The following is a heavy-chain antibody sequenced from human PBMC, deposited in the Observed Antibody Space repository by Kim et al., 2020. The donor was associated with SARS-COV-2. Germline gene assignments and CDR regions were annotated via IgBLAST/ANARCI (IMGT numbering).Heavy chain of an antibody. CDR2: IYSGGSST. D-gene: IGHD3-10*01. Sequence: GGSLRLSCAASGFTFSSYAMSWVRQAPGKGLEWVSVIYSGGSSTYYADSVKGRFTISRDNSKNTLYLQMNSLRAEDTAVYYCAKEGFGELSPLGYYYYGMDIWGQGTTFTVSS. J-gene: IGHJ6*02. CDR1: GFTFSSYA. CDR3: AKEGFGELSPLGYYYYGMDI. V-gene: IGHV3-23*03.